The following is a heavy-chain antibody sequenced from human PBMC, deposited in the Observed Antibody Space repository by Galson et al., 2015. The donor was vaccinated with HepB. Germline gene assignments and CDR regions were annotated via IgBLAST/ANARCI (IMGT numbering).Heavy chain of an antibody. V-gene: IGHV3-9*01. Sequence: SLRLSCAVSGFTFDDYAMHWVRQAPGMGLEWVSGISWNSGNIGYADSVKGRFTISRDNAKNSLYLQMNSLRPEDTALCYCAKGGAYTNYYYMDVWGKGTTVTVSS. D-gene: IGHD1-26*01. CDR1: GFTFDDYA. CDR2: ISWNSGNI. J-gene: IGHJ6*03. CDR3: AKGGAYTNYYYMDV.